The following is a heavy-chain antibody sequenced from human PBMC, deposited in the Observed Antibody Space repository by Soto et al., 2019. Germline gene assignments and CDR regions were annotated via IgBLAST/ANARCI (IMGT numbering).Heavy chain of an antibody. CDR2: IYYSGRT. D-gene: IGHD3-16*02. J-gene: IGHJ4*02. CDR1: GGSISDYQ. Sequence: QVQLQESGPGLVRPSETLSLTCSVSGGSISDYQWNWIRQSPGKGLELVGYIYYSGRTNYNPSLKSRVPISLYTSTKQFCLRLRSVSAAETAVFYLARMRGLGDISPDFDYWGQGTRVTVSS. CDR3: ARMRGLGDISPDFDY. V-gene: IGHV4-59*01.